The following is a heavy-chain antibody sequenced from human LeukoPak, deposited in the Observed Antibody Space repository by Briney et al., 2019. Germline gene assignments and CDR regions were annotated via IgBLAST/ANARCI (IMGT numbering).Heavy chain of an antibody. CDR3: ARVRVGTTNRFDY. V-gene: IGHV3-11*05. Sequence: TPGGSLRLSCAASGFTFSDYYMAWIRQAPGKGLECVSYISTSSDYTNYPDSVKGRFTISRDNAKNSLYLQINSLRAEDTAAYYCARVRVGTTNRFDYWGQGTLVTVSS. CDR2: ISTSSDYT. D-gene: IGHD1-26*01. J-gene: IGHJ4*02. CDR1: GFTFSDYY.